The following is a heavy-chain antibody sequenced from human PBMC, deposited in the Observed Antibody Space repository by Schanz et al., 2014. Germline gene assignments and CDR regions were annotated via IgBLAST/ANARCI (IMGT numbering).Heavy chain of an antibody. CDR3: VSSGSYSSYAL. CDR1: GFTFSSYA. J-gene: IGHJ4*02. D-gene: IGHD3-10*01. V-gene: IGHV3-23*04. CDR2: IGVDGTTT. Sequence: GQLVESGGGVVQPGRSLRLSCAASGFTFSSYAMSWARQDPGKGLEWVTVIGVDGTTTYYADSVKGRFTISRDNAKNSLYLEMNSLRVEDTAVYHCVSSGSYSSYALWGQGTLVIVSS.